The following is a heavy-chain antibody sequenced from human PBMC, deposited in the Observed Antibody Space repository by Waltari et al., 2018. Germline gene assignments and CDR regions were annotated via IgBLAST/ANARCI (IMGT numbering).Heavy chain of an antibody. Sequence: QLQLQESGPRLVKPSETLSLTCTVSGDSISSSSFYWGWIRQPPGKGLEWIGSFYYSGNTYYNPSLKSRVTISVDTSKNQFSLRLSSVTAADTVVYYCVRHTGRGYRDGFDIWGQGTMVTVS. CDR3: VRHTGRGYRDGFDI. J-gene: IGHJ3*02. CDR1: GDSISSSSFY. V-gene: IGHV4-39*01. CDR2: FYYSGNT. D-gene: IGHD1-1*01.